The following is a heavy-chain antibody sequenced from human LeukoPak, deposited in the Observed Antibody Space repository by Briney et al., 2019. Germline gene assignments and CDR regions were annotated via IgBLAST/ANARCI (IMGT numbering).Heavy chain of an antibody. J-gene: IGHJ5*02. CDR2: IIPIFGTA. CDR3: AIALPIVVVPAAILGWFDP. D-gene: IGHD2-2*02. V-gene: IGHV1-69*05. Sequence: GASVKVSCKASGGTFSSYAISWVRQAPGQGLEWMGGIIPIFGTANYAQKFQGRVTITTDESTSTAYMELSSLRSKDTAVYYCAIALPIVVVPAAILGWFDPWGQGTLVTVSS. CDR1: GGTFSSYA.